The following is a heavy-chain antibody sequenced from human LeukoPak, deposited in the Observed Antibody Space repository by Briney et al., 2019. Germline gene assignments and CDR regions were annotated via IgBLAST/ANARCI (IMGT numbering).Heavy chain of an antibody. CDR2: IRNDRTKDGCNE. V-gene: IGHV3-30*02. Sequence: GGSLRLSCAASGFIFTNFGIHWVRQAPGKGLEWVAYIRNDRTKDGCNECYADYVKGRFTISRDNSKNTVYLQMNSLRLEDTAIYYCAKGDGWGQGTLVSVSS. J-gene: IGHJ4*02. D-gene: IGHD2-21*01. CDR3: AKGDG. CDR1: GFIFTNFG.